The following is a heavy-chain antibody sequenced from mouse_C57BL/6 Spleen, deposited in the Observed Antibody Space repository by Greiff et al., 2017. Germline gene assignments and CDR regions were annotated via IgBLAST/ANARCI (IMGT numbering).Heavy chain of an antibody. J-gene: IGHJ2*01. CDR1: GYTFTSYW. V-gene: IGHV1-64*01. Sequence: VQLQQPRAELVKPGASVKLSCKASGYTFTSYWMHWVKQRPGQGLEWIGMIHPNSGSTNYNEKFKSKATLTVDKSSSTAYMQLSSLTSEDSAVYYCVVNWDVGYWGQGTTLTVSS. CDR2: IHPNSGST. D-gene: IGHD4-1*02. CDR3: VVNWDVGY.